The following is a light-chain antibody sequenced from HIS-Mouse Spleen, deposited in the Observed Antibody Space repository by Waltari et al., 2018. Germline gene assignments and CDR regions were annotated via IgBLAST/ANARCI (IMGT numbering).Light chain of an antibody. V-gene: IGLV2-23*01. Sequence: QSALTQPASVSGSPGQSITIPCTGTSSEDGSYNLVSWYQQHPGKAPKLMIYEGSKRPSGVSNRFSGSKSGNTASLTISGLQAEDEAEYYCCSYAGSSTWVFGGGTKLTVL. J-gene: IGLJ3*02. CDR2: EGS. CDR3: CSYAGSSTWV. CDR1: SSEDGSYNL.